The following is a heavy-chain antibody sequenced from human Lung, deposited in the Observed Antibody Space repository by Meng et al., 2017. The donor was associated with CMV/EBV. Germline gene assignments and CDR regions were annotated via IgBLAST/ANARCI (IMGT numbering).Heavy chain of an antibody. CDR2: ISSSGTYI. J-gene: IGHJ6*02. V-gene: IGHV3-21*01. CDR1: GFTFSSYS. Sequence: GGSLRLXCAASGFTFSSYSMNWVRQAPGKGLEWVSSISSSGTYIYYAVSVKGRITISSDNDQISLYLQMNSLRAEDTAVYYCARDVSPRSSAYFAIYYFYALDVWGQGXTVTVSS. D-gene: IGHD2-21*01. CDR3: ARDVSPRSSAYFAIYYFYALDV.